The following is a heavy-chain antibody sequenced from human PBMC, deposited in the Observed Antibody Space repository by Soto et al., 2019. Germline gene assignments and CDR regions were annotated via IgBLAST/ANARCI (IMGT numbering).Heavy chain of an antibody. CDR2: TYYRSKWYN. J-gene: IGHJ6*02. CDR3: ARERWLQTNRYYGMDV. V-gene: IGHV6-1*01. D-gene: IGHD5-12*01. Sequence: SQTLSLTCVISGDNVSSNSAAWNWIRQSPSRGLEWLGRTYYRSKWYNDYAVSVKSRITINPDTSKNQFSLQLNSVTPEDTAVYYCARERWLQTNRYYGMDVWGQGTTVTVSS. CDR1: GDNVSSNSAA.